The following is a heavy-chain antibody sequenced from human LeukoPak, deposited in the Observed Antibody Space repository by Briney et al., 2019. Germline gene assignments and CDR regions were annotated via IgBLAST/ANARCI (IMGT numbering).Heavy chain of an antibody. J-gene: IGHJ2*01. D-gene: IGHD3-3*01. CDR2: TYTSGST. V-gene: IGHV4-61*02. Sequence: SETMSLTCTVSGGSISSGSYYWSWIRQPAGKGLEWIGRTYTSGSTNYNPSLKSRVTISVDTSKNQFSLKLSSVTAADTAVYYCARSLTIFGVGSWYFDLWGRGTLVTVSS. CDR3: ARSLTIFGVGSWYFDL. CDR1: GGSISSGSYY.